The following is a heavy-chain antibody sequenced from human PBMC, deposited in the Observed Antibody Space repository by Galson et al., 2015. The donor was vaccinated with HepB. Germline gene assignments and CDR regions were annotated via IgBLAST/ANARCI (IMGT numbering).Heavy chain of an antibody. Sequence: SLRLSCAASGFTFSSYGMHWVRQAPGKGLERVAVISYDGSNKYYADSVKGRFTISRDNSKNTLYLQMNSLRAEDTAVYYCAKDLGGGIGGQGTLVTVSS. V-gene: IGHV3-30*18. CDR3: AKDLGGGI. D-gene: IGHD6-13*01. CDR2: ISYDGSNK. CDR1: GFTFSSYG. J-gene: IGHJ4*02.